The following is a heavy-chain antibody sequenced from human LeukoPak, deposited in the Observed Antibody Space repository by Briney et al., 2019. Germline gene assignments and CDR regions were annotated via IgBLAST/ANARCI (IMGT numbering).Heavy chain of an antibody. J-gene: IGHJ4*02. V-gene: IGHV3-7*01. CDR3: ARSPPGGHFDY. CDR2: IRQDGSDK. CDR1: GFTSTTAW. Sequence: GGSLTLSCAISGFTSTTAWMTWVRQAPGKGLEWVADIRQDGSDKYYVDSVKGRFIISRDNAKKSVSLHMNNLRVEDTAVYYCARSPPGGHFDYWGQGTLVTVSS.